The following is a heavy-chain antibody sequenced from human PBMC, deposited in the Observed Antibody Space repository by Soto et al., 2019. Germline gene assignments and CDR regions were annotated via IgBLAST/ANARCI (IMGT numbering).Heavy chain of an antibody. Sequence: EVQLVESGGGLVQPGGSLRLSCVASGFTFNIYWMHWVRQAPGKGLEWVSRIDNDGSATTYADSVKGRFTISSDNAKNTLFLQMNTLRVDDTAVYYCARDNWSSYWGQGTLVTVSS. J-gene: IGHJ4*02. CDR2: IDNDGSAT. D-gene: IGHD1-1*01. CDR3: ARDNWSSY. CDR1: GFTFNIYW. V-gene: IGHV3-74*01.